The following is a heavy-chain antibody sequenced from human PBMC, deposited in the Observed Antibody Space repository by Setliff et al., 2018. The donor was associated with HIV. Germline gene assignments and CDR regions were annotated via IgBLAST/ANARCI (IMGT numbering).Heavy chain of an antibody. D-gene: IGHD3-3*02. Sequence: SETLSLTCSVSGDSVSSGGFYWSWIRQRPDKGLEWIGHLFYSGTTYYSPSLKSRVIISRDTSENQFSLQLSSVTAADTAVYYCARVTIFVPGDPYFYGMDVWGQGTTVTVSS. CDR2: LFYSGTT. CDR1: GDSVSSGGFY. CDR3: ARVTIFVPGDPYFYGMDV. V-gene: IGHV4-31*03. J-gene: IGHJ6*02.